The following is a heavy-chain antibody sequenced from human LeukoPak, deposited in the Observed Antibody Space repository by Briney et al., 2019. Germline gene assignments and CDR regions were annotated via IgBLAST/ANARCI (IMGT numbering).Heavy chain of an antibody. V-gene: IGHV3-30*18. CDR3: AKSITEDGLNI. CDR2: ISFDGSNK. Sequence: GGSLRLSCAASGFTFSSYGMHWVRQAPGKGLEWVAVISFDGSNKKYADSVKGRFTIPRDNFKNTVSLQMNSLRAEDTAVYYCAKSITEDGLNIWGQGTLVTVSS. J-gene: IGHJ4*02. D-gene: IGHD2/OR15-2a*01. CDR1: GFTFSSYG.